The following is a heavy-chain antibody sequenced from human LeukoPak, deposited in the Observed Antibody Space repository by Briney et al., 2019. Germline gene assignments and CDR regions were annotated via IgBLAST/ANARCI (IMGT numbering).Heavy chain of an antibody. D-gene: IGHD1-26*01. V-gene: IGHV4-59*01. CDR2: IYYSGST. J-gene: IGHJ4*02. CDR1: GGSFSGFY. CDR3: ARTDSGSYPFYFDY. Sequence: PSETLSLTCAVYGGSFSGFYWSWIRQPPGKGLEWIGYIYYSGSTNYNPSLKSRVTISVDTSKNQFSLKLSSVTAADTAVYYCARTDSGSYPFYFDYWGQGTLVTVSS.